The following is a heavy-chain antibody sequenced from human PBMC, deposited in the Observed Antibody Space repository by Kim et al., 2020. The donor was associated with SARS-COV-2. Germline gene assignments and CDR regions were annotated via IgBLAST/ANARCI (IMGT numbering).Heavy chain of an antibody. CDR1: GFTFSSFA. D-gene: IGHD3-10*01. V-gene: IGHV3-23*01. CDR2: INYDGGLT. J-gene: IGHJ4*02. CDR3: AKVCRYGSGDMPNYFDY. Sequence: GGSLRLSCAASGFTFSSFAMTWVRQLPGKGLEWVSVINYDGGLTFYADPVKGRFTISRDNSMNTLYLQMNSLRADDTAVYYCAKVCRYGSGDMPNYFDYWGQRTPVTVSS.